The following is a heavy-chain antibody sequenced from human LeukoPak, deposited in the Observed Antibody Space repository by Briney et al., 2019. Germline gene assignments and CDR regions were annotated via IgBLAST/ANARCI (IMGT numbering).Heavy chain of an antibody. CDR1: GYSISSGYY. J-gene: IGHJ4*02. CDR3: ARSGSYYPFDY. CDR2: IYHSGST. Sequence: SETLSLTCAVSGYSISSGYYWGWIRQPPGKGLEWIGSIYHSGSTYYNPSLKSRVTISVGTSKNQFSLKLSSVTAADTAVYYCARSGSYYPFDYWGQGTLVTVSS. V-gene: IGHV4-38-2*01. D-gene: IGHD3-10*01.